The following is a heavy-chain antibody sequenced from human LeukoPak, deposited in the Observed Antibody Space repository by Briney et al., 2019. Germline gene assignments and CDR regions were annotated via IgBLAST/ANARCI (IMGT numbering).Heavy chain of an antibody. V-gene: IGHV3-30*01. Sequence: PGRSLRLSCAASGFTFSSYAMHWVRQAPGKGLEWVAVISYDGSNKYYADSVKGRFTISRDNSKNTLYLQMNILRAEDTAVYYCARDGIAARWVSGNANNWFDPWGQGTLVTVSS. J-gene: IGHJ5*02. CDR3: ARDGIAARWVSGNANNWFDP. CDR1: GFTFSSYA. D-gene: IGHD6-6*01. CDR2: ISYDGSNK.